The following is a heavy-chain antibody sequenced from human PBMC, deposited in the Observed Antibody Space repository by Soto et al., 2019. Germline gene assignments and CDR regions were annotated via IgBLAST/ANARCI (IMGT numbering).Heavy chain of an antibody. CDR2: IRNKANNYAT. J-gene: IGHJ4*02. V-gene: IGHV3-72*01. Sequence: GGSLRLSCAASGFTFSDHYMDWVRQAPGKGLEWVGRIRNKANNYATEYAASVKGRFTISRDNAKNSLYLQMNSLRAEDTAVYYCARDPETPFIAAAASDYWGQGTLVTVSS. D-gene: IGHD6-13*01. CDR1: GFTFSDHY. CDR3: ARDPETPFIAAAASDY.